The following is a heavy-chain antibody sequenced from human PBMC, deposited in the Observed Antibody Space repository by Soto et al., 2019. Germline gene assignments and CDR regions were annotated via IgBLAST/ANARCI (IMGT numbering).Heavy chain of an antibody. Sequence: PXETLSLTCSVSGAALNSGNYYWSWIRQVPGKGLEWIGHIYVTGAVDYNPSLRDRITISQDTSERQFSLNLRLVTAADTAVYYCARTRIATNNYKWFDPWGQGTLVTVSS. J-gene: IGHJ5*02. CDR2: IYVTGAV. V-gene: IGHV4-31*03. D-gene: IGHD2-21*01. CDR1: GAALNSGNYY. CDR3: ARTRIATNNYKWFDP.